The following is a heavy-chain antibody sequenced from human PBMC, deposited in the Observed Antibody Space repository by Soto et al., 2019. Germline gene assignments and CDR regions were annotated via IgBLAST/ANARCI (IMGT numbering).Heavy chain of an antibody. V-gene: IGHV1-18*01. CDR2: ISAHNGNT. Sequence: QVHLVQSGAEVKKPGASVKVSCKGSGYTFTSYGITWVRQAPGQGLEWRGWISAHNGNTDYAQNLQGRVTVTRDTSSSTAYMALRTLISVDTPMYYSARGSYWAYWGHGALVTVSS. J-gene: IGHJ4*01. CDR1: GYTFTSYG. CDR3: ARGSYWAY. D-gene: IGHD3-10*01.